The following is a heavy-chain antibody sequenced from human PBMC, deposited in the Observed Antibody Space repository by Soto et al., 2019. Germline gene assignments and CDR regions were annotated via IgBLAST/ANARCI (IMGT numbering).Heavy chain of an antibody. CDR1: GFTFSSYA. V-gene: IGHV3-23*01. D-gene: IGHD3-22*01. Sequence: GGSLRLSCAASGFTFSSYAMSWVRQAPGKGLEWVSAISGSGGSTYYADSVKGRFTISRDNSKNTLYLQMNSLRAEDTAVYYCAKSSSTMIVVVTPFDYWGQGTLVTVSS. CDR3: AKSSSTMIVVVTPFDY. J-gene: IGHJ4*02. CDR2: ISGSGGST.